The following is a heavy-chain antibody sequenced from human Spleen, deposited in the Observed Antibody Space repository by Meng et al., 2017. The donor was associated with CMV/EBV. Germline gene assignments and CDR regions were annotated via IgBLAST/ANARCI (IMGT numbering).Heavy chain of an antibody. J-gene: IGHJ6*02. V-gene: IGHV3-30*04. CDR2: ISYDGGNK. CDR1: GFTFSKYS. Sequence: GGSLRLSCAASGFTFSKYSMHWVRQAPGKGLEWVAVISYDGGNKYQADSVKGRFTISRDDSKNTLYLQMNSLRVEDTAAYYCARGSYCSSTSCYLPPYYYYGMDVWGQGTTVTVSS. CDR3: ARGSYCSSTSCYLPPYYYYGMDV. D-gene: IGHD2-2*01.